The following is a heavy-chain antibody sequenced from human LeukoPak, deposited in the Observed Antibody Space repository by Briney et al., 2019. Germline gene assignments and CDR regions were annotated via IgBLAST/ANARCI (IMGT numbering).Heavy chain of an antibody. Sequence: GGSLRLSSAASGFMFDDYGMSWVRQDPRKGLEWVSGINWNGDRTGYADSVKGRFTISRDNAKNSLYLQMNSLRAEDTALYYCARDYDYGDYPGYWGQGTLVTVSS. V-gene: IGHV3-20*04. CDR1: GFMFDDYG. CDR3: ARDYDYGDYPGY. CDR2: INWNGDRT. J-gene: IGHJ4*02. D-gene: IGHD4-17*01.